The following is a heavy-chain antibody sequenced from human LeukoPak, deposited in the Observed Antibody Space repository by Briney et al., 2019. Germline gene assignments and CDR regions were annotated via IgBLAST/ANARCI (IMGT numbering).Heavy chain of an antibody. CDR2: IIPIFGTA. J-gene: IGHJ4*02. V-gene: IGHV1-69*13. D-gene: IGHD5-18*01. CDR3: ARSPVDPTMPRFDY. CDR1: GGTFSSYA. Sequence: GASVKVSCKASGGTFSSYAISWVRQAPGQGLEWMGGIIPIFGTANYAQKFQGRVTITADESTSTAYMELSSLRSEDTAVYYCARSPVDPTMPRFDYWGQGTLVTVSS.